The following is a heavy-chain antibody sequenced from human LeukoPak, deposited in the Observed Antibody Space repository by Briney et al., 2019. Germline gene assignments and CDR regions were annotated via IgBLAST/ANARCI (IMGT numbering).Heavy chain of an antibody. V-gene: IGHV3-11*06. CDR3: ARPLGTGAFGELS. CDR2: ISSSSSYT. D-gene: IGHD3-10*01. J-gene: IGHJ5*02. Sequence: PGGSLRLSCAASGFTFSDYYMSWIRQAPGKGLEWVSYISSSSSYTNYADSVKGRFTISRDNAKNSLYLQMNSLRAEDTAVYYCARPLGTGAFGELSWGQGTLVTVSP. CDR1: GFTFSDYY.